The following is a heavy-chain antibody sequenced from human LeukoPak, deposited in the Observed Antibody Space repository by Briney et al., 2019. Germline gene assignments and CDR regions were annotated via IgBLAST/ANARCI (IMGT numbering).Heavy chain of an antibody. J-gene: IGHJ3*02. CDR2: IYYSGST. Sequence: SGTLSLTCAVSGGSISSYYWSWIRQTPGKGREWIGYIYYSGSTNFNPSLKSRDTISVDTSTNQCSLKISSVTAADTAVYYGARGIAYGGNSLGSLDIWGQGTMVTVSS. CDR1: GGSISSYY. D-gene: IGHD4-23*01. CDR3: ARGIAYGGNSLGSLDI. V-gene: IGHV4-59*01.